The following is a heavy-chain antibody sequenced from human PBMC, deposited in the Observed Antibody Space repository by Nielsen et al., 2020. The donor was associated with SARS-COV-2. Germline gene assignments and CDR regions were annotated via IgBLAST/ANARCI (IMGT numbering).Heavy chain of an antibody. Sequence: GESLKISCVASGFTFSGSAMHWVRQAPGQGLEWMGMINPSGGATLYAHNFQGRVTMTRDTSTSTVYMEVRSLRSEDTAVYYCATMGYGLMDVWGQGTTVTVSS. D-gene: IGHD5-18*01. CDR2: INPSGGAT. J-gene: IGHJ6*02. V-gene: IGHV1-46*01. CDR3: ATMGYGLMDV. CDR1: GFTFSGSA.